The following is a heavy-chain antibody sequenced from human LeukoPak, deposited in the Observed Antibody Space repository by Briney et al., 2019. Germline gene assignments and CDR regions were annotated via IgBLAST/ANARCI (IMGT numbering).Heavy chain of an antibody. V-gene: IGHV3-53*01. D-gene: IGHD4-23*01. CDR3: ARDHGDYGGYYYGMDV. CDR2: IYSGGST. J-gene: IGHJ6*02. CDR1: GFTVSSNY. Sequence: PGGSLRLSCAASGFTVSSNYMSWVRQAPRKGLEWVSVIYSGGSTYYADSVKGRFTISRDNSKNTLYLQMNSLRAEDTAVYYCARDHGDYGGYYYGMDVWGQGTTVTVSS.